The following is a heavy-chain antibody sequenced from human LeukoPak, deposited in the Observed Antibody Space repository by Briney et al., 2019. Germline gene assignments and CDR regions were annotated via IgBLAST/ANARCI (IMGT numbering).Heavy chain of an antibody. D-gene: IGHD6-13*01. CDR3: ARVNSSSRRWFVP. CDR1: GGSFSGYY. CDR2: INHSGST. V-gene: IGHV4-34*01. J-gene: IGHJ5*02. Sequence: PSETLSLTCAVYGGSFSGYYWSWIRQPPGKGLEWIGEINHSGSTNYNPSLKSRVTISVDTSKNQFSVNLRSVTAADTAVYYCARVNSSSRRWFVPWGQGTLVTVSS.